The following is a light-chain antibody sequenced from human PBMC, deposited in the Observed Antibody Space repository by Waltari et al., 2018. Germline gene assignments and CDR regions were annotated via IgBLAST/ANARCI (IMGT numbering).Light chain of an antibody. Sequence: QLVLTQSPSASASLGASVKLTCTLSSGHSSYAIACHQQQPEKGPRYLMKLHSDGSHSKGDGIPDRFSGSSSGAERERTISSRQSEDEADYYCQTWGTGIWVFGGGTKLTVL. CDR2: LHSDGSH. V-gene: IGLV4-69*01. CDR3: QTWGTGIWV. CDR1: SGHSSYA. J-gene: IGLJ3*02.